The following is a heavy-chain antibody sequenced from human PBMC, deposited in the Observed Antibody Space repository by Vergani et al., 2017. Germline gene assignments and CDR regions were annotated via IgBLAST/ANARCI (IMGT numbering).Heavy chain of an antibody. V-gene: IGHV3-48*01. Sequence: EVQLVESGGGLVQPGGSLRLSCAASGFTFSSYSMNWVRQAPGKGLEWVSYISSSSSTIYYADSVKGRFTISRDNAKTSLYLQMNSLRAEDTAVYYCAREGHSSGWYKVDYFDYWGQGTLVTVSS. J-gene: IGHJ4*02. D-gene: IGHD6-19*01. CDR2: ISSSSSTI. CDR1: GFTFSSYS. CDR3: AREGHSSGWYKVDYFDY.